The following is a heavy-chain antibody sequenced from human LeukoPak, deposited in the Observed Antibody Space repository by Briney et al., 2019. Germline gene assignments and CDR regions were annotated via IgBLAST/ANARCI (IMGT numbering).Heavy chain of an antibody. V-gene: IGHV1-69*13. J-gene: IGHJ4*02. CDR1: GGTFSSYA. CDR2: IIPIFGTA. D-gene: IGHD1-7*01. Sequence: SVNVSCKASGGTFSSYAISWVRQAPGQGLEWMGGIIPIFGTANYAQKFQGRVTITADESTSTAYMELSSLRSEDTAVYYCARGGITGTTGYYFDYWGQGTLVTVSS. CDR3: ARGGITGTTGYYFDY.